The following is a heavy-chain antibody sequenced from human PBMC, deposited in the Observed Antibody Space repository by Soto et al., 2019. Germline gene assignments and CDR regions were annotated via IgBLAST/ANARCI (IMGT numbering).Heavy chain of an antibody. J-gene: IGHJ4*02. V-gene: IGHV4-31*03. CDR2: IYYSGST. D-gene: IGHD5-12*01. CDR3: ARTGDGYNPYYFDY. CDR1: GGSISSGGYY. Sequence: QVQLQESGPGLVKPSQTLSLTCTVSGGSISSGGYYWSWIRQHPGKGLEWIGYIYYSGSTYYNPSLKSRVTISVDTSKNQFSLKLSFVTAADTAVYYCARTGDGYNPYYFDYWGQGTLVTVSS.